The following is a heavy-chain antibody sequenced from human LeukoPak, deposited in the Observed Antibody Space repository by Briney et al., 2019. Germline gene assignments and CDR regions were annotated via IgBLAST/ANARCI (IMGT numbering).Heavy chain of an antibody. CDR3: ARDPTNDFWRVYFDY. Sequence: PGRSLRLSCAASGFTFRHYAMHWVRQAPGKGLDWVAFISFDGNTKYYADSVRGRFTISRDNSKNTLSLQMNSLRTEDTAVYYCARDPTNDFWRVYFDYWGQGTLVTVSS. CDR1: GFTFRHYA. CDR2: ISFDGNTK. D-gene: IGHD3-3*01. J-gene: IGHJ4*02. V-gene: IGHV3-30-3*01.